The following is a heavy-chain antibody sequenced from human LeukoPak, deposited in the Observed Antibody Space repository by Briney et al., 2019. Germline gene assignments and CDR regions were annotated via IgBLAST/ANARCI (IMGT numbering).Heavy chain of an antibody. J-gene: IGHJ4*02. D-gene: IGHD3-10*01. CDR3: AKGTKRGGFDY. CDR1: GFTFEDYA. V-gene: IGHV3-9*01. Sequence: SGRSLRLSCAASGFTFEDYAMHWVRQAPGKGLEWVSGISWNSGSIGYADSVKGRFTISRDNAKNSLYLQMNSLRAEDTALYYCAKGTKRGGFDYWGQGTLVTVSS. CDR2: ISWNSGSI.